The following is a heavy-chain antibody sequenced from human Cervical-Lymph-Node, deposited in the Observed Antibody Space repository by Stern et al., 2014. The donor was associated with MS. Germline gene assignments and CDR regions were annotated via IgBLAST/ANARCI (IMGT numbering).Heavy chain of an antibody. Sequence: VQLVESGGGLVKTGGSLRLSCAASGFTFSDYYMSWIRQAPGKGLEWVSYISSSGSNMYYADSVKGRFTISRDNAKNSLYLQMNSLRAEDTAVYYCARDLRARLIAVGAFDIWGQGTMVTVSS. D-gene: IGHD6-19*01. CDR1: GFTFSDYY. V-gene: IGHV3-11*01. J-gene: IGHJ3*02. CDR3: ARDLRARLIAVGAFDI. CDR2: ISSSGSNM.